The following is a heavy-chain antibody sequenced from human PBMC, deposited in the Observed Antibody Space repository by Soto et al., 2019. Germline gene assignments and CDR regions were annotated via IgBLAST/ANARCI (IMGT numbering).Heavy chain of an antibody. D-gene: IGHD2-2*01. Sequence: VQLQESGPGLVKPSQTLSLTCTVSGESITSGGYYLTWIRQHPGKALEWIGYISFRGSTSYNPSLESRVTISADTSENQFSLQLTSVTAADKAVYYCARGYCSTTARYSGYDYWGQGTLVTVSS. CDR1: GESITSGGYY. CDR3: ARGYCSTTARYSGYDY. V-gene: IGHV4-31*03. J-gene: IGHJ4*02. CDR2: ISFRGST.